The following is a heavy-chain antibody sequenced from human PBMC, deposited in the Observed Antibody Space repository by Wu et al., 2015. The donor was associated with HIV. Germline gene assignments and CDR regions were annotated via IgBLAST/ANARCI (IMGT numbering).Heavy chain of an antibody. CDR3: ARGYYGSGSYPTFYYYYAMDV. Sequence: QVQLVQSGAEVKKPGASVKVSCKASGYTFTSYDINWVRQATGQGLEWMGWMNPNSGNTGYAQKFQGRVTMTRNTSISTAYMELSSLRSEDTAVYYCARGYYGSGSYPTFYYYYAMDVWGQGTTVTVSS. D-gene: IGHD3-10*01. CDR2: MNPNSGNT. CDR1: GYTFTSYD. V-gene: IGHV1-8*01. J-gene: IGHJ6*02.